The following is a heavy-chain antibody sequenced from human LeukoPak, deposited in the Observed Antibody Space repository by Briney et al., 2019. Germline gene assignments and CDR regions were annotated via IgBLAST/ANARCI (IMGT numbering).Heavy chain of an antibody. V-gene: IGHV3-33*01. CDR1: GFSFSSYG. CDR2: IWYDGSNK. Sequence: PGRSLRLSCAASGFSFSSYGMHWVRQAPGKGLEWVAVIWYDGSNKNYEDSVKGRFTISRDNSKNTLYLQMNSLRVEDAAVYYCASHGGLWGQGTLVTVSS. D-gene: IGHD5-12*01. J-gene: IGHJ4*02. CDR3: ASHGGL.